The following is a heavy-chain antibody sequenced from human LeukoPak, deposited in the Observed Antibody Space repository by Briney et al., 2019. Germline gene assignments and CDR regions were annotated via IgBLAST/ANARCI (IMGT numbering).Heavy chain of an antibody. CDR3: ARVHPPDY. CDR1: GGSFSGYY. J-gene: IGHJ4*02. V-gene: IGHV4-34*01. CDR2: INHSGST. Sequence: SETLSLTCAVYGGSFSGYYWSWIRQPPGKGLEWIGEINHSGSTNYNPSFKSRVTISVDTSKNQFSLKLSSVTAADTAVYYCARVHPPDYWGQGTLVTVSS.